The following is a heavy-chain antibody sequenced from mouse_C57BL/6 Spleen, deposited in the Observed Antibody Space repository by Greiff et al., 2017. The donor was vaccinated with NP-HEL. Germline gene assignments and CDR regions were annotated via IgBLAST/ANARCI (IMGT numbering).Heavy chain of an antibody. V-gene: IGHV1-64*01. CDR2: IHPNSGST. D-gene: IGHD1-1*01. CDR3: ARSDYGSSYLDY. J-gene: IGHJ2*01. CDR1: GYTFTSYW. Sequence: VKLQQPGAELVKPGASVKLSCKASGYTFTSYWMHWVKQRPGQGLEWIGMIHPNSGSTNYNEKFKSKATLTVDKSSSTAYMQLSSLTSEDSAVYYCARSDYGSSYLDYWGQGTTLTVSS.